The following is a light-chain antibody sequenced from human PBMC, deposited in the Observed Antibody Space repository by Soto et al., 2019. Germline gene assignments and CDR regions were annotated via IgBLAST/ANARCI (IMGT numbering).Light chain of an antibody. Sequence: QPVLTQPPSVSGAPGQRVTISCTGSSSNIGAGYDVHWYQHLPGTAPKLLIYGNSNRPSGVPDRFSASKSGTSASLAITGLQAEDETDYYCQSYDSSLSVVFGGGTKVTVL. CDR2: GNS. CDR3: QSYDSSLSVV. J-gene: IGLJ2*01. CDR1: SSNIGAGYD. V-gene: IGLV1-40*01.